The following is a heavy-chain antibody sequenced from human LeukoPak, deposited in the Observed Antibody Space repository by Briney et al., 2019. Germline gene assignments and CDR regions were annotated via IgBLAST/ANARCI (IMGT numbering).Heavy chain of an antibody. V-gene: IGHV3-7*01. CDR1: GFTFSTYW. CDR2: IKEDGNRI. CDR3: ARGGWYYFEY. Sequence: PGGSLRLSCAASGFTFSTYWMSWVRQAPGKGLEWVANIKEDGNRIYYVDSVKGRFTISRENAKNSLYLQMSSLRGEDTAVYYCARGGWYYFEYWGQGVLVTVSS. J-gene: IGHJ4*02.